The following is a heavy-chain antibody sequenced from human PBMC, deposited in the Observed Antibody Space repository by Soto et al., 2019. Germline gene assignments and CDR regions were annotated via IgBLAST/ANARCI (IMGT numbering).Heavy chain of an antibody. CDR1: GYTFTDSF. J-gene: IGHJ5*02. CDR3: ARVTLKAGNWFDP. Sequence: ASVKDSCKASGYTFTDSFIHWVRQAPGQGFEWMGWINPKSRGTTYAQKFQGRVTMTRDTSNSTAYMELRGLRSDDTAIYYCARVTLKAGNWFDPWGQGTLVTVS. CDR2: INPKSRGT. V-gene: IGHV1-2*02.